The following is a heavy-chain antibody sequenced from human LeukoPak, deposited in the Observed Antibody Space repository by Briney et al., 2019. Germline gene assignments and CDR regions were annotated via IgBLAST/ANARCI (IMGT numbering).Heavy chain of an antibody. CDR2: IKKDGSEK. Sequence: PGGSLRLSCAASGFTFSSYWMSWVRRAPGKGQEWVANIKKDGSEKYYVDSVKGRFTISRDNAKTSLYLQMNSLRAEDTAVYYCARDLSGVTGYTYGRGIDYWGQGTLVTVSS. J-gene: IGHJ4*02. D-gene: IGHD5-18*01. CDR3: ARDLSGVTGYTYGRGIDY. V-gene: IGHV3-7*01. CDR1: GFTFSSYW.